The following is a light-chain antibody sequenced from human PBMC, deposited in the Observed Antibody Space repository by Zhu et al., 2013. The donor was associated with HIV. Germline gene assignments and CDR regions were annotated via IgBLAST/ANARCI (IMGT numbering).Light chain of an antibody. CDR2: GAS. CDR1: QSVTSK. CDR3: QQYNKWPPVT. J-gene: IGKJ5*01. Sequence: EIVMTQSPATLSVSPGERATLSCRASQSVTSKLAWYQHKPGQAPRLLIYGASIRATGVPDRFSGSGSGTEFTLTINSLQSEDFAVYYCQQYNKWPPVTFGQGTRLEIK. V-gene: IGKV3-15*01.